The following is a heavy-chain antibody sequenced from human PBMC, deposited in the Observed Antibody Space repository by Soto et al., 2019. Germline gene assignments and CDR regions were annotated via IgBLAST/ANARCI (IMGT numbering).Heavy chain of an antibody. Sequence: EVQLVESGGGLVQPGRSLRLSCAASGFTFDDYAMHWVRQAPGKGLEWVSGISWNSGSIGYADSVKGRFTISRDNAKKSLSPQMNSPSPEDTVLYCRAKGGHLLPAGGGYWGQAALVTGPS. CDR2: ISWNSGSI. D-gene: IGHD2-15*01. CDR1: GFTFDDYA. CDR3: AKGGHLLPAGGGY. V-gene: IGHV3-9*01. J-gene: IGHJ4*02.